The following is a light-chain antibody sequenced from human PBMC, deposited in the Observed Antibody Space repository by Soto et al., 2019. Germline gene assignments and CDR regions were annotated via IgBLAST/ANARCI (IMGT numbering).Light chain of an antibody. Sequence: EIVLTQSPGTLSLSPGGRATLSCRASQSVSSSYLAWYQQKPGQAPRLLIYGASSRATGIPDRFSGSGSGTDFTLTISRLESEDFAVYYCQQYGSSLLPFGGGTKVDIK. J-gene: IGKJ4*01. CDR2: GAS. CDR1: QSVSSSY. V-gene: IGKV3-20*01. CDR3: QQYGSSLLP.